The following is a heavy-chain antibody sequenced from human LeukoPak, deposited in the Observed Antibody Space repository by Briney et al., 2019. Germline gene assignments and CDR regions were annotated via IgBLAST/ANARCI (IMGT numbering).Heavy chain of an antibody. Sequence: GGSLRLSCSASGFTFSSYAMSWVRQAPGKGLEWVSAISCSGVSTYYADSVKGRFTISRDNSKNTLYLQMNSLRAEDTAVYYCAKDTSSGWPNWFDPWGQGTLVTVSS. D-gene: IGHD6-19*01. CDR1: GFTFSSYA. CDR2: ISCSGVST. V-gene: IGHV3-23*01. CDR3: AKDTSSGWPNWFDP. J-gene: IGHJ5*02.